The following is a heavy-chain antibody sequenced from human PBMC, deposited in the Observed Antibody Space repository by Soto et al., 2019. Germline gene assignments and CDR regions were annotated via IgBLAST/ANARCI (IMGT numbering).Heavy chain of an antibody. Sequence: SETLSLTCTVSGGSISSYYWSWIRQPPGKGLEWIGYIYYSGSTNYNPPLKSRVTISVDTSKNQFSLKLSSVTTADTAVYYCARGFWSGYYIARFDPWGQGTLVTVSS. V-gene: IGHV4-59*08. D-gene: IGHD3-3*01. CDR3: ARGFWSGYYIARFDP. CDR1: GGSISSYY. J-gene: IGHJ5*02. CDR2: IYYSGST.